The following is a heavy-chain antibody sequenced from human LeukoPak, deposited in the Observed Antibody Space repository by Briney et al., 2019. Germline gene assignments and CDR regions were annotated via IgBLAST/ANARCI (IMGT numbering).Heavy chain of an antibody. V-gene: IGHV1-18*01. CDR3: ARPLTMVRGVTILDAFDI. D-gene: IGHD3-10*01. CDR1: GYTFTSYG. CDR2: ISAYNGNT. Sequence: GASVKVSCKASGYTFTSYGISWVRQAPGQGLEWMGWISAYNGNTNYAQKLQGRVTMTTDTSTSTAYMELRSLRSDDTAVYYCARPLTMVRGVTILDAFDIWGQGTMVTLSS. J-gene: IGHJ3*02.